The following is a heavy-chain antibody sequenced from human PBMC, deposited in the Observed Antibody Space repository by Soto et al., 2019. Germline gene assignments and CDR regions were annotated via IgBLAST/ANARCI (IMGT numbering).Heavy chain of an antibody. CDR1: GFTFSSYS. CDR2: ISSSSYI. D-gene: IGHD2-15*01. J-gene: IGHJ6*02. V-gene: IGHV3-21*01. Sequence: GGSLRLSCAASGFTFSSYSMNWVRQAPGKGLEWVSSISSSSYIYYADSVKGRFTISRDNAKNSLYLQMNSLRAEDTAVYYCARDGYCSGGSCYSLHYYYYYGMDVWGQGTTVTVSS. CDR3: ARDGYCSGGSCYSLHYYYYYGMDV.